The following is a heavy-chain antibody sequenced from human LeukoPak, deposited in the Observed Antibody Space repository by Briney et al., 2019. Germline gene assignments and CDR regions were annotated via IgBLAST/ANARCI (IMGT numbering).Heavy chain of an antibody. V-gene: IGHV1-18*01. CDR2: ISAYNGKT. J-gene: IGHJ5*02. D-gene: IGHD5-12*01. CDR1: GYTFSSYG. CDR3: ARDSGSSGSPP. Sequence: ASVKVSCKASGYTFSSYGMHWVRQAPGQGLEWMGWISAYNGKTNYAQKLQGRVTMTTDTSTSTAYMELRSLRSDDTAVYYCARDSGSSGSPPWGQGTLVTVSS.